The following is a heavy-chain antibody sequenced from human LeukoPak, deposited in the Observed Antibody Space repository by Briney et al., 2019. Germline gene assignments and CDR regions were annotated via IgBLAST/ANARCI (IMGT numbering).Heavy chain of an antibody. CDR1: GYSFTSYW. D-gene: IGHD3-3*01. CDR3: ARHPNPPFSIFGVVLAAFDI. Sequence: GESLKISCKGSGYSFTSYWIGWVRQMPGKGLEWMGIIYPGDSDTRYSPSFQGQVTISADKSISTAYLQWSSLKASDTAMYYCARHPNPPFSIFGVVLAAFDIWGQGTMVTVSS. J-gene: IGHJ3*02. CDR2: IYPGDSDT. V-gene: IGHV5-51*01.